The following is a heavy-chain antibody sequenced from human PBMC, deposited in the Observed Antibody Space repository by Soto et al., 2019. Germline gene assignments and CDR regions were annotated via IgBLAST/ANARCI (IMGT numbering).Heavy chain of an antibody. CDR3: AKDNVPLYYDFWSGYSYYYYGMDV. D-gene: IGHD3-3*01. J-gene: IGHJ6*02. CDR1: GFTFSSYA. Sequence: GGSLRLSCAASGFTFSSYAMSWVRQAPGKGLEWVSAISGSGGSTYYADSVKGRFTISRDNSKNTLCLQMNSLRAEDTAVYYCAKDNVPLYYDFWSGYSYYYYGMDVWGQGTTVTVSS. CDR2: ISGSGGST. V-gene: IGHV3-23*01.